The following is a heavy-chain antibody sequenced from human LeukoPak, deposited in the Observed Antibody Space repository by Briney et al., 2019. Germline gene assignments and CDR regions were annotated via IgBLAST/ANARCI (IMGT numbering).Heavy chain of an antibody. J-gene: IGHJ4*02. CDR3: ARETSLTGYASGLGFNY. CDR1: GGSISSYY. Sequence: SETLSLTCTVSGGSISSYYWSWIRQPPGKGLEWIGYIYYSGSTNYNPSLKSRVTISVDTSKNQFSLRLTSVTAADTATYYCARETSLTGYASGLGFNYWGQGILVTVSS. CDR2: IYYSGST. V-gene: IGHV4-59*01. D-gene: IGHD6-19*01.